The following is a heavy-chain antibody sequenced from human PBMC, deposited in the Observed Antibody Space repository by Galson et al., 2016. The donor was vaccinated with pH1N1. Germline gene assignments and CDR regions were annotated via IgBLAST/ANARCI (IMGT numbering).Heavy chain of an antibody. J-gene: IGHJ5*02. CDR2: IYTSGST. CDR3: ARANYGDYVGWFDP. Sequence: LSLTCTVSGGSISSGSSYWSWIRQPAGKGLEWIGYIYTSGSTNYNPSLKSRVTISVDTSKDQFSLKLSSVTAADTAVYYCARANYGDYVGWFDPWGQGTLVTVSS. CDR1: GGSISSGSSY. D-gene: IGHD4-17*01. V-gene: IGHV4-61*09.